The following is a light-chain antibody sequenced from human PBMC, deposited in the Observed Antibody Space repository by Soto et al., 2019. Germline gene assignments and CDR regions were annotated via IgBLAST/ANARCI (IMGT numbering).Light chain of an antibody. J-gene: IGKJ3*01. V-gene: IGKV1-39*01. CDR1: QNIDIF. Sequence: DIQMTQSPSARSAFVGEGFTITCGASQNIDIFLHWYRQKPGKAPGLLFFAASSVPSEVPSRFSGSGSGTDFTLAISSLQPEDVATYYCQQTYGSPPFTFGPGTKVHIK. CDR2: AAS. CDR3: QQTYGSPPFT.